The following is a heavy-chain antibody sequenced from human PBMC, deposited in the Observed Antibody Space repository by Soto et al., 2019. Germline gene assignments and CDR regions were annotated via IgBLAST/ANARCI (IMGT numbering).Heavy chain of an antibody. Sequence: PGGSLRLSCAASGFTFSSYSMNWVRQAPGKGLEWVSCINSSRSSISYADSVKGRFTISRDNAKNTLYLQMNSLRAEDTAVYYCARAYNWNPFHYWGQGTLVTVSS. CDR3: ARAYNWNPFHY. V-gene: IGHV3-21*01. CDR1: GFTFSSYS. D-gene: IGHD1-20*01. J-gene: IGHJ4*02. CDR2: INSSRSSI.